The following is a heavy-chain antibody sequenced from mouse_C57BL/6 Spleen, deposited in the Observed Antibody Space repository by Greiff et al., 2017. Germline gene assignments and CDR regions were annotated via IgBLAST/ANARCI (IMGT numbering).Heavy chain of an antibody. V-gene: IGHV1-26*01. CDR3: ARSVYYYGRSSYYFDY. CDR2: INPKNGGT. J-gene: IGHJ2*01. CDR1: GYTFTDYY. Sequence: EVQLQQSGPELVKPGASVKISCKASGYTFTDYYMNWVKQSHGKSLEWIGDINPKNGGTSYNQKFKGKSTLTVEKSSSTAYMELRSLTSEDSAVYYCARSVYYYGRSSYYFDYWGPGTTLTVSS. D-gene: IGHD1-1*01.